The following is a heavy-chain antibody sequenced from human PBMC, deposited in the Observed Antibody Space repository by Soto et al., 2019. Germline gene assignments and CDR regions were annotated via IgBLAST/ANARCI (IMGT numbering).Heavy chain of an antibody. CDR1: GYTFTGYY. CDR2: INPNSGGT. Sequence: ASVKVSGKASGYTFTGYYMHWVRQAPGQGLEWMGWINPNSGGTNYAQKFQGWVTMTRDTSISTAYMELSRLRSDDTAVYYCARADIAGWWFDPWGQGTLVTVSS. CDR3: ARADIAGWWFDP. V-gene: IGHV1-2*04. J-gene: IGHJ5*02. D-gene: IGHD2-15*01.